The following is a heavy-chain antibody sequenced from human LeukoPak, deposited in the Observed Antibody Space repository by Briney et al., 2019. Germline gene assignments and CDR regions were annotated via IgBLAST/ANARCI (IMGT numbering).Heavy chain of an antibody. CDR2: ISDSGNT. J-gene: IGHJ4*02. D-gene: IGHD3-16*02. CDR3: AAQKRGTSRPYYFDY. V-gene: IGHV3-23*01. Sequence: GGSLRLSCAASGFTLSSYAMSWVRQAPGKGLEWVSAISDSGNTYHADSVKGRFTISRDSSKNTLFLQMNRLRPEDAAVYYCAAQKRGTSRPYYFDYWGQGTLLTVSS. CDR1: GFTLSSYA.